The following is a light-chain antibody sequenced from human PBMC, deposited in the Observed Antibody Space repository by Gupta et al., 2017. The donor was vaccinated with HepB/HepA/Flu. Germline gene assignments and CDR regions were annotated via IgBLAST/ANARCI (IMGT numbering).Light chain of an antibody. CDR2: DTS. CDR1: QSVSSY. V-gene: IGKV3-11*01. J-gene: IGKJ3*01. Sequence: EMVLTQSPATLSLSPGERATLSCRASQSVSSYLAWYQQKPGQPPRLLIYDTSNRATGIPARFSGSGDGTDVSLTIINREPEDSAVYYCQQRSNGPRLFTFGHGTKVEIK. CDR3: QQRSNGPRLFT.